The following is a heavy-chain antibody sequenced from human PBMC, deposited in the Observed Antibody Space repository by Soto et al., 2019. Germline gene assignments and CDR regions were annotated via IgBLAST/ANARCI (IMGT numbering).Heavy chain of an antibody. Sequence: QVQLVESGGGVVQPGRSLRLSCAASGFTFSSYGMHWVRQAPGKGLEWVAVISYDGSNKYYADSVKGRFTISRDNSKNTLYVQMNSLRAEDTAVYYCAKADRYNWNYSSDYWGQGTLVTVSS. CDR1: GFTFSSYG. CDR2: ISYDGSNK. J-gene: IGHJ4*02. CDR3: AKADRYNWNYSSDY. D-gene: IGHD1-7*01. V-gene: IGHV3-30*18.